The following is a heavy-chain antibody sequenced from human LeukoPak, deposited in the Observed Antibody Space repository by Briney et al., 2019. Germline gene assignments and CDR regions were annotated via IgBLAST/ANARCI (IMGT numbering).Heavy chain of an antibody. CDR3: ARGGGRWLQLSVADYYGMDV. Sequence: ASVKVSCKASGGTFSSYAISWVRQAPGQGLEWMGRIIPVLGITNYAQKFQGRVTITADKSTSTADMELSRLRSEDTAVYYCARGGGRWLQLSVADYYGMDVWGRGTTVTVSS. V-gene: IGHV1-69*04. CDR1: GGTFSSYA. CDR2: IIPVLGIT. D-gene: IGHD5-24*01. J-gene: IGHJ6*02.